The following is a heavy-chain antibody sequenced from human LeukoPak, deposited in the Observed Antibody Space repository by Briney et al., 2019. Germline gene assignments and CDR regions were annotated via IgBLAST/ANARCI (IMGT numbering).Heavy chain of an antibody. CDR3: AREWGPIAVSGGPGY. CDR2: IWFDGRNK. D-gene: IGHD6-19*01. CDR1: GFTFSNYG. Sequence: GGSLRLSCAASGFTFSNYGMHWVRQAPGKGLEWVALIWFDGRNKFHADSVKGRFTISRDNSKNTLFLQMNSLRAEDTAVYYCAREWGPIAVSGGPGYWGQGALVAVSS. J-gene: IGHJ4*02. V-gene: IGHV3-33*01.